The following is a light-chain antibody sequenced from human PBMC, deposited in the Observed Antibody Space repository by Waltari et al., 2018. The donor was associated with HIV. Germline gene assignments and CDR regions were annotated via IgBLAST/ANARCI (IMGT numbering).Light chain of an antibody. V-gene: IGLV1-44*01. J-gene: IGLJ2*01. CDR2: GDS. CDR1: RSNIGSNL. CDR3: STWDDRLNGPVV. Sequence: QSVLAQPPSASGTPGQRVTISCSGSRSNIGSNLENRYQHFPGPAPNLIIYGDSLRPAGVPARFSGSKFGTSASLVITGLQSGDEADYYCSTWDDRLNGPVVFGGGTRLTVL.